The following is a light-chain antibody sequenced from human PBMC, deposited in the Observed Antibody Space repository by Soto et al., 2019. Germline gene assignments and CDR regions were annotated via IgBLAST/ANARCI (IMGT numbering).Light chain of an antibody. J-gene: IGKJ1*01. CDR3: HQYADTPRT. V-gene: IGKV4-1*01. Sequence: DIVMTQSPDSLAVSLGERATINCKSSRSVLYSPNNKNYLAWYQKKPGQPPKLLIYWASNRESGVPDRFGGSGSATDFTLTISSLQAEDAATYYCHQYADTPRTFGQGTKVEIK. CDR2: WAS. CDR1: RSVLYSPNNKNY.